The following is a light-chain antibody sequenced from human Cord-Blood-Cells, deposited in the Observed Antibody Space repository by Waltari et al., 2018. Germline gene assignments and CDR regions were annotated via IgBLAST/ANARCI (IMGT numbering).Light chain of an antibody. Sequence: QSALTQPASASGSPGQPITISCTGTSSAVGSYNLVSWYQQHPGKAPKLMIYEGSKRPSGVSNRFSGSKSGNTASLTISGLQAEDEADYYCCSYAGSSTVFGGGTKLTVL. J-gene: IGLJ3*02. CDR2: EGS. CDR1: SSAVGSYNL. V-gene: IGLV2-23*01. CDR3: CSYAGSSTV.